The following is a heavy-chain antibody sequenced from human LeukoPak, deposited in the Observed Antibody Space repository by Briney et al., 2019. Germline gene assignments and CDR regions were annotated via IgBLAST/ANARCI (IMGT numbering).Heavy chain of an antibody. Sequence: GGSLRLSCAASGFTFSSYAMSWVRQAPGKGLEWVSAISGSGGSTYYADSVKGRFTISRDNSKNTLYLQMNSLRAEDTAVYYCAAGTHTGIVGATEFDYWGQGTLVTVSS. V-gene: IGHV3-23*01. CDR1: GFTFSSYA. D-gene: IGHD1-26*01. CDR2: ISGSGGST. J-gene: IGHJ4*02. CDR3: AAGTHTGIVGATEFDY.